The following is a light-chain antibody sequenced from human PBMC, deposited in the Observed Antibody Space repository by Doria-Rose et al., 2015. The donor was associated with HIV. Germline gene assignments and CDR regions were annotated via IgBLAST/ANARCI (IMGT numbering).Light chain of an antibody. CDR3: HQYGTSWT. V-gene: IGKV3-20*01. CDR1: QSFSSTY. J-gene: IGKJ1*01. Sequence: EGATPSCRASQSFSSTYLAWYQQKPGQAPSLLIYDGSTRATGIPDRFSASGSGTDFTLTINRLEPEDFALYYCHQYGTSWTFGQGTKVEI. CDR2: DGS.